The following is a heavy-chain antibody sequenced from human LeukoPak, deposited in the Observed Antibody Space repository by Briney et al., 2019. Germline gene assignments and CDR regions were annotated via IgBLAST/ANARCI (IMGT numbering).Heavy chain of an antibody. CDR3: ARENRGGFDY. Sequence: GGCLRLSCAASGFTFSSYDMHWVRQATGKGLEWVSAIGTAGDTYYPGSVKGRFTVSRENAKNSLYLQMNSLRAGDTAVYYCARENRGGFDYWGQGTLVTVSS. V-gene: IGHV3-13*01. CDR2: IGTAGDT. J-gene: IGHJ4*02. D-gene: IGHD2/OR15-2a*01. CDR1: GFTFSSYD.